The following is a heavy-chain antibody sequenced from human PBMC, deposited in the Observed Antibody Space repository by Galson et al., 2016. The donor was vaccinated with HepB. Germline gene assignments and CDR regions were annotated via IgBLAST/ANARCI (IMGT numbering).Heavy chain of an antibody. CDR2: ISYDGSNK. V-gene: IGHV3-30*18. CDR3: ANVFVSATGHYYYYGMDV. CDR1: GFPFSSYG. D-gene: IGHD2-15*01. J-gene: IGHJ6*02. Sequence: SLRLSCAASGFPFSSYGMHWVRQAPGKGLEWVAVISYDGSNKYYADSVKGRSTISRDNSKNTLYLQMNSLRGEDTAVYYCANVFVSATGHYYYYGMDVWGRGTTVTVSS.